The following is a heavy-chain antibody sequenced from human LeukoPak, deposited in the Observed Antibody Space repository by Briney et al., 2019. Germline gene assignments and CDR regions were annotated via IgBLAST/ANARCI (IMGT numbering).Heavy chain of an antibody. Sequence: GGSLRLSCAASGFTFSSYEMNWVRQAPGKGLEWVSYISSSGSTIYYADSVKGRFTTSRDNAKNSLYLQMNSLRAEDTAVYYCARDGKYCSSTSCPRFDYWGQGTLVTVSS. CDR1: GFTFSSYE. CDR2: ISSSGSTI. V-gene: IGHV3-48*03. CDR3: ARDGKYCSSTSCPRFDY. D-gene: IGHD2-2*01. J-gene: IGHJ4*02.